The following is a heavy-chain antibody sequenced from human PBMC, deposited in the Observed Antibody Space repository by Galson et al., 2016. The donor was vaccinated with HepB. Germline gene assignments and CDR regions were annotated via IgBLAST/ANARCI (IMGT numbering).Heavy chain of an antibody. J-gene: IGHJ4*02. D-gene: IGHD2/OR15-2a*01. CDR2: INHSGST. Sequence: ETLSLTCSVSAGSISRYYWSWIRQPPGEGLEWIGYINHSGSTSYNPSLKIRVTISVDTSTDQISLRLRSVTAADTAVYYCARSNSWSHYFDCWGQGSLVTVSS. CDR1: AGSISRYY. V-gene: IGHV4-59*01. CDR3: ARSNSWSHYFDC.